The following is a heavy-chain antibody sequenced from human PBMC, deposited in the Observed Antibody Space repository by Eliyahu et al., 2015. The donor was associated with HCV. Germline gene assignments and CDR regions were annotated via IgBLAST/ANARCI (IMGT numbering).Heavy chain of an antibody. J-gene: IGHJ6*02. CDR3: AKNTLAYSVLAVPSYDYYYGMDV. V-gene: IGHV3-30*18. CDR1: GXXFXXXX. CDR2: VSYDGRKK. Sequence: QVQLVESGGGVVQPGTSLRLSCTASGXXFXXXXXXWVRQAPGKGLEWVAVVSYDGRKKYYTESVKGRFTISRDFSNNTVFLQMSSLRGEDTAVYFCAKNTLAYSVLAVPSYDYYYGMDVWGQGTTVTVS. D-gene: IGHD2-21*01.